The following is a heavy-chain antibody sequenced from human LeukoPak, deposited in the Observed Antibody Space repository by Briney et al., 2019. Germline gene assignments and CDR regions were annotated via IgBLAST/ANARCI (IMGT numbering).Heavy chain of an antibody. J-gene: IGHJ5*02. V-gene: IGHV3-15*01. CDR3: TAVGTTVNSA. CDR2: IKSKTDGGTT. Sequence: GRSLRLAWAAAGFTLGNAWMRWVRQAPGNGRGWVGRIKSKTDGGTTDYAAPVKGRFTISRDDSKHTLYLQMSSLKTEDTAVYYCTAVGTTVNSAWGPGTLVTASS. CDR1: GFTLGNAW. D-gene: IGHD4-17*01.